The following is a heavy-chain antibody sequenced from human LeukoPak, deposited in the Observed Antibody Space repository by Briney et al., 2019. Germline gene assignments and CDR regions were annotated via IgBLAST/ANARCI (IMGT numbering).Heavy chain of an antibody. Sequence: SETLSLNSTVSAGSISSYYWSWIRKPPEKGLEWIGYIYSSASTIYNPSLKSRVTMSLDTSKNQFSLKLSSVTAADTAIYYCAGEDYGGYRFDYWGHGTVVRVSS. CDR2: IYSSAST. CDR3: AGEDYGGYRFDY. J-gene: IGHJ4*01. D-gene: IGHD4-23*01. CDR1: AGSISSYY. V-gene: IGHV4-59*01.